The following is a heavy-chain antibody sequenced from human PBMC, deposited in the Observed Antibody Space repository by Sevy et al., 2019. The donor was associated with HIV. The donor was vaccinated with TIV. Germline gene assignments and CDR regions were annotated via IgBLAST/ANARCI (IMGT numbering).Heavy chain of an antibody. V-gene: IGHV3-23*01. CDR2: ISGSGGST. CDR3: AKDLERITMVRGFIMGTLDY. CDR1: GFTFSSYA. D-gene: IGHD3-10*01. J-gene: IGHJ4*02. Sequence: GGSLRLSCAASGFTFSSYAMSWVRQAPGKGLEWVSAISGSGGSTYYADSVKGRFTISRDNSKNTLYLQMNSLRAEDTAVYYGAKDLERITMVRGFIMGTLDYWGQGTLVTVSS.